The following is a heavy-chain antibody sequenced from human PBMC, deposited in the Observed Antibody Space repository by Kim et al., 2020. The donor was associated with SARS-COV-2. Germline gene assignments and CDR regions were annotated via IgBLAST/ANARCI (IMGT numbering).Heavy chain of an antibody. V-gene: IGHV3-30*04. CDR1: GFTFSSYA. D-gene: IGHD3-10*01. Sequence: GGSLRLSCAASGFTFSSYAMHWVRQAPGKGLEWVAVISYDGSNKYYADSVKGRFTISRDNSKNTLYLQMNSLRAEDTAVYYCAREGYYYGSGSKGYFQHWGQGTLVTVSS. CDR2: ISYDGSNK. J-gene: IGHJ1*01. CDR3: AREGYYYGSGSKGYFQH.